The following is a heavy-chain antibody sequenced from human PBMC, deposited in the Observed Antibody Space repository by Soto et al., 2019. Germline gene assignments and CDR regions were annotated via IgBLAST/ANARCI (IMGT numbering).Heavy chain of an antibody. D-gene: IGHD3-10*01. Sequence: QVQLQESGPGLVKPSGTLSLTCAVSGGSISSSNWWSWVRQPPGKGLEWIGEIYHSGSTNYNPSLKSRXXIXVXXSKTQFSLKLSSVTAADTAVYYCARDIRGWGAFDIWGQGTMVTVSS. CDR2: IYHSGST. CDR1: GGSISSSNW. J-gene: IGHJ3*02. V-gene: IGHV4-4*02. CDR3: ARDIRGWGAFDI.